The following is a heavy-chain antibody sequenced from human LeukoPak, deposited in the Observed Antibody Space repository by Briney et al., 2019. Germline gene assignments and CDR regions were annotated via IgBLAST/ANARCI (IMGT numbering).Heavy chain of an antibody. CDR2: IYYSGIT. CDR1: GGSISSSGYY. D-gene: IGHD2-15*01. CDR3: ARRGGGHTYNDY. V-gene: IGHV4-39*02. Sequence: SETLSLTCTVSGGSISSSGYYWGWIRQPPGKGLEWIGSIYYSGITYYNPSLKSRVTISVDTSKNHFSLKLSSVTAADTAVYYCARRGGGHTYNDYWGQGTLVTISS. J-gene: IGHJ4*02.